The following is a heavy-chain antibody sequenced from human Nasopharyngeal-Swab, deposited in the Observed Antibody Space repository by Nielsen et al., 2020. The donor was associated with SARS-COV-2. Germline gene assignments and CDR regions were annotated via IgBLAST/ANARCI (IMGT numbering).Heavy chain of an antibody. V-gene: IGHV3-30*18. CDR3: AESIVVVPAAIGAGVPDV. Sequence: GESLKISCAASGFTFSSYGMHWVRQAPGKGLEWVAVISYDGSNKYYADSVKGRFTISRDNSKNTLYLQMNSLRAEDTAVYYCAESIVVVPAAIGAGVPDVWGKGTTVTVSS. D-gene: IGHD2-2*01. J-gene: IGHJ6*04. CDR2: ISYDGSNK. CDR1: GFTFSSYG.